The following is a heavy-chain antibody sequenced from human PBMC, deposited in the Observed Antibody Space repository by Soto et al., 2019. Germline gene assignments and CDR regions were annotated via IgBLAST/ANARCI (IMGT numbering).Heavy chain of an antibody. CDR3: AKNWNWGSLVH. J-gene: IGHJ4*02. V-gene: IGHV4-59*01. Sequence: PSETLSLTCTVSGGSISSYYWSWIRQPPGKGLEWIGYIYYSGSTNYNPSLKSRVTISVDTSKNQFSLKMSSVTAADTAVYYCAKNWNWGSLVHWGQGTLVTVSS. CDR1: GGSISSYY. D-gene: IGHD7-27*01. CDR2: IYYSGST.